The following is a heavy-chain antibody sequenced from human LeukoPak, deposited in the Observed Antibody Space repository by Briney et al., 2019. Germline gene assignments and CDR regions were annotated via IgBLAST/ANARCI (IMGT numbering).Heavy chain of an antibody. Sequence: ASVKVSCKASGYTFTSYGISWVRQAPGQGLEWMGWISAYNGNTNYAQKFQGRVTMTRDTSTSTVYMELSSLRSEDTAVYYCAREEVRGYSGYHAFDIWGQGTMVTVSS. CDR1: GYTFTSYG. J-gene: IGHJ3*02. D-gene: IGHD5-12*01. CDR3: AREEVRGYSGYHAFDI. CDR2: ISAYNGNT. V-gene: IGHV1-18*01.